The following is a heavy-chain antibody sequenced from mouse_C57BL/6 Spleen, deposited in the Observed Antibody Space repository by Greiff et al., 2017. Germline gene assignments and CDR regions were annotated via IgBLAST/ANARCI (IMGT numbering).Heavy chain of an antibody. D-gene: IGHD2-3*01. CDR1: GYAFTNYL. Sequence: VKLLESGAELVRPGTSVKVSCKASGYAFTNYLIEWVKQRPGQGLEWIGVINPGSGGTNYNEKFKGKATLTADKSSSTAYMQLSSLTSEDSAVYFCARSSADGYYKGYYFDDWGQGTTLTVSS. J-gene: IGHJ2*01. CDR2: INPGSGGT. V-gene: IGHV1-54*01. CDR3: ARSSADGYYKGYYFDD.